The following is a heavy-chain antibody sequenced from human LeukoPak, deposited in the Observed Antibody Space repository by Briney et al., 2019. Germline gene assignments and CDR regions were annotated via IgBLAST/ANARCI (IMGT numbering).Heavy chain of an antibody. V-gene: IGHV3-30-3*01. D-gene: IGHD6-13*01. CDR3: ARDLGYSSSWYRPDY. J-gene: IGHJ4*02. Sequence: GGSLRLCCAASGFTFSSYAMHWVRQAPGKGLEWVAVISYDGSNKYYADSVKGRFTISRDNSKNTLYLQMNSLRAEDTAVYYCARDLGYSSSWYRPDYWGQGTLVTVSS. CDR2: ISYDGSNK. CDR1: GFTFSSYA.